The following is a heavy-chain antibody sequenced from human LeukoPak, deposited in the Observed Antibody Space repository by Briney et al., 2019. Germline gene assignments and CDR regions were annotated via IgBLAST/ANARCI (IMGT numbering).Heavy chain of an antibody. Sequence: PGGSLRLSCAASGFTFSSYDMHWVRQATGKGLEWVSAIGTAGDTYYPGSVKGRFTISRENAKNSLYLQMNSLRAGDTAVYYCATFTVTTAWYYYGMDVWGQGTTVTVSS. CDR3: ATFTVTTAWYYYGMDV. CDR2: IGTAGDT. D-gene: IGHD4-17*01. V-gene: IGHV3-13*01. CDR1: GFTFSSYD. J-gene: IGHJ6*02.